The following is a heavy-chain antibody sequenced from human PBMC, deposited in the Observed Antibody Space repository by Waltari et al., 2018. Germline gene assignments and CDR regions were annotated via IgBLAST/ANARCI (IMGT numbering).Heavy chain of an antibody. Sequence: EVQLVESGGGLVKPGGSLRLSCAASGFTFRSSSMNWVRQAPGKGLEWVSHITSSSTSKLYADSVEGRFTISRDNAKKSLYLQMDSLRADDTAVYYCATYIQRGPDFWGQGTLVTVSS. CDR3: ATYIQRGPDF. CDR2: ITSSSTSK. V-gene: IGHV3-48*04. J-gene: IGHJ4*02. D-gene: IGHD3-10*01. CDR1: GFTFRSSS.